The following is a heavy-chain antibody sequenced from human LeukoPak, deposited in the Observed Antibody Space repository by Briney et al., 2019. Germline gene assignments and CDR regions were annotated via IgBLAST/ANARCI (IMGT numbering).Heavy chain of an antibody. Sequence: GGSLRLSCAASGFTFSSYSVNWVRQAPGKGLEWVSYISSSSSTIYYADSVKGRFTISRDNSKNTLYLQMNSLRAEDTAVYYCATPTDGYWGQGTLVTVSS. D-gene: IGHD4-17*01. J-gene: IGHJ4*02. CDR1: GFTFSSYS. CDR3: ATPTDGY. CDR2: ISSSSSTI. V-gene: IGHV3-48*01.